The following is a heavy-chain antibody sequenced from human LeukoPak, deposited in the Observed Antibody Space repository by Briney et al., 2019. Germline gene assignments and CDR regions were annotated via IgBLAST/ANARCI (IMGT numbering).Heavy chain of an antibody. V-gene: IGHV1-8*03. Sequence: GASVKVSCKASGYTFTSYDINWVRQATGQGLEWMGWMNPNSGNTGYAQKFQGRVTITRNTSISTAYMELSSLRSEDTAVYYCARGGYCSSTSCYAGAGFDPWGQGTLVTVSS. CDR3: ARGGYCSSTSCYAGAGFDP. CDR1: GYTFTSYD. D-gene: IGHD2-2*01. CDR2: MNPNSGNT. J-gene: IGHJ5*02.